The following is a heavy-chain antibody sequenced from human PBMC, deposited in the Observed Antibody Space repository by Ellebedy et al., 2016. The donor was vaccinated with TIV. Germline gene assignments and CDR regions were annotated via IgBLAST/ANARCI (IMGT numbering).Heavy chain of an antibody. Sequence: PGGSLRLSFPASGFTFSSYSMNWVRQAPGRGLEWVSTISSSSSYIYYADSVKGRFTISRDNVKNSLYLQMNSLRAEDTAVYYCARGADTTMVWGALDIWGQGTVVTVSS. D-gene: IGHD5-18*01. CDR1: GFTFSSYS. J-gene: IGHJ3*02. CDR2: ISSSSSYI. CDR3: ARGADTTMVWGALDI. V-gene: IGHV3-21*01.